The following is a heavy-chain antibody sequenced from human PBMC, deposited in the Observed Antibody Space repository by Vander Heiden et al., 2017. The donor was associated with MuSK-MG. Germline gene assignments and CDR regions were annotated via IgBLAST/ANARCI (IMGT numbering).Heavy chain of an antibody. CDR3: AKHSSGWYRPLIDY. CDR1: GFTFSNYA. J-gene: IGHJ4*02. CDR2: ISTSGTST. V-gene: IGHV3-23*01. D-gene: IGHD6-19*01. Sequence: DVQLLESEGGLVQPGGSLRLSCVASGFTFSNYAMSWVRQAPGKGLELVSTISTSGTSTYYADSVKGRFALSRDNSKNTLSLQMNSLRAEDTALYYCAKHSSGWYRPLIDYWGQGTLVTVAS.